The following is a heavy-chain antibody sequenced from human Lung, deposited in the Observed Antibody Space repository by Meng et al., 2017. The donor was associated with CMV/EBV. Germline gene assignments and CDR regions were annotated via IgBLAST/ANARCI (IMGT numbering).Heavy chain of an antibody. J-gene: IGHJ4*02. V-gene: IGHV3-23*01. CDR1: GFTFSIYA. CDR3: GKHQILKSFGIDS. Sequence: EVEVLEAGGDLVRPGGSLGLSCSVSGFTFSIYAVTWVRQAPGKGLEWVSSISSGGRDTHYADSVKGRFTISRDDSKNTVYLQMNTLRADDTAFYYCGKHQILKSFGIDSWGQGTLVTVSS. D-gene: IGHD2-15*01. CDR2: ISSGGRDT.